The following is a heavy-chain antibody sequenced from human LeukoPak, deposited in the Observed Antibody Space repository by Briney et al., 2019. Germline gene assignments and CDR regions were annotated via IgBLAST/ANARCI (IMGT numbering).Heavy chain of an antibody. V-gene: IGHV4-59*11. Sequence: TSGTLSLTCTVSGGSMSSHYWSWIRHPPGKGLEWIGYIYYSGSTYYNPSLQSRVTISVDTSKNHFSLKLTSVTAADTAVYYCARLLDNDSSGDPDTFDMWGQGTMVTVSS. J-gene: IGHJ3*02. CDR2: IYYSGST. CDR3: ARLLDNDSSGDPDTFDM. D-gene: IGHD3-22*01. CDR1: GGSMSSHY.